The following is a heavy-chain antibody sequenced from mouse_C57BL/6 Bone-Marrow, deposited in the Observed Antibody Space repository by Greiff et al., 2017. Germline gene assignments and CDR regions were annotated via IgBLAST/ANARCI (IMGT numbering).Heavy chain of an antibody. CDR2: IHPNSGST. J-gene: IGHJ3*01. V-gene: IGHV1-64*01. CDR1: GYTFTSYW. D-gene: IGHD2-2*01. Sequence: QVQLQQPGAELVKPGASVKLSCKASGYTFTSYWMHWVKQRPGQGLEWIGMIHPNSGSTNYNEKFKSKATLTVDNSSSTAYMQLSSLTSEDSAVYDCAKRSDGYDGAWFAYWGQGTLVTVSA. CDR3: AKRSDGYDGAWFAY.